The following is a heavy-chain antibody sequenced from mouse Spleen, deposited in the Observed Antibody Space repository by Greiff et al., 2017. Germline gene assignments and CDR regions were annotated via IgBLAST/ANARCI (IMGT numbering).Heavy chain of an antibody. J-gene: IGHJ3*01. CDR3: AREDDPAGFAY. CDR2: IWSGGGT. V-gene: IGHV2-2*01. CDR1: GFSLTSDG. Sequence: QVQLQQSGPGLVQPSQTLSISCTASGFSLTSDGVNWVRQTPGTGLEWLGVIWSGGGTAYNAAFIYRLSISNDNSKRQVFFKMNSRQADDTAIYYCAREDDPAGFAYWGQGTLVTVSA.